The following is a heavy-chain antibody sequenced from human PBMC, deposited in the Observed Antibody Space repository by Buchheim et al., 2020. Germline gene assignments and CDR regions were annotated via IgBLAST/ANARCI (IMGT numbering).Heavy chain of an antibody. Sequence: EAQLVESGGHFVQPGGSLRLSCAASGFTFPSYAMIWVRQAPGKGLEWVSAIVGSGSTTSYADSVRGRFNISRDNSKDTLYLQMNSLRVEDTARYFCAKTLRGSYYYDATGYSSDSWGQGTL. D-gene: IGHD3-22*01. J-gene: IGHJ5*02. V-gene: IGHV3-23*04. CDR1: GFTFPSYA. CDR3: AKTLRGSYYYDATGYSSDS. CDR2: IVGSGSTT.